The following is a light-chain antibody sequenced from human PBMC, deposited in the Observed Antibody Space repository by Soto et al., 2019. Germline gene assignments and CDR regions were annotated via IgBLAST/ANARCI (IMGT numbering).Light chain of an antibody. CDR2: GAS. V-gene: IGKV3-15*01. J-gene: IGKJ3*01. CDR3: QQYNNWTRVT. CDR1: QSVSSK. Sequence: IVLTQSPSTVSLSPGERATLSCGASQSVSSKLAWYQQKPGQAPRLLIYGASTRATGIPARFSGSGSGTEFTLTISSLQSEDFAVYYCQQYNNWTRVTFGPGTKVDIK.